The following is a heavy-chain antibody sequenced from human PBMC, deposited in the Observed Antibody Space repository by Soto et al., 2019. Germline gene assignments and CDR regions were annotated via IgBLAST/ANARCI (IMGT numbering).Heavy chain of an antibody. D-gene: IGHD3-10*01. V-gene: IGHV3-33*01. J-gene: IGHJ6*02. CDR1: GFTFSSYG. CDR3: ARVGTYYYGSGSLGTYYYYGMDV. CDR2: IWYDGSNK. Sequence: GGSLRLSCAAPGFTFSSYGMHWVRQAPGKGLEWVAVIWYDGSNKYYADSVKGRFTISRDNSKNTLYLQMNSLRAEDTAVYYCARVGTYYYGSGSLGTYYYYGMDVWGQGTTVTVSS.